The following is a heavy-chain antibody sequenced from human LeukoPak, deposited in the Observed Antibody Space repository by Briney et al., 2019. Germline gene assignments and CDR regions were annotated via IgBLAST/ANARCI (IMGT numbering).Heavy chain of an antibody. CDR1: GYTFTSYD. V-gene: IGHV1-8*01. CDR3: ATGITGTTFYYYYYYMDV. Sequence: ASVKVSCKASGYTFTSYDINWVRQATGQGLEWMGWMNPNSGNTGYAQKFQGRVTMTRNTSISTAYMELSSLRSEDTAVYYCATGITGTTFYYYYYYMDVWGKGTTVTVSS. D-gene: IGHD1-7*01. J-gene: IGHJ6*03. CDR2: MNPNSGNT.